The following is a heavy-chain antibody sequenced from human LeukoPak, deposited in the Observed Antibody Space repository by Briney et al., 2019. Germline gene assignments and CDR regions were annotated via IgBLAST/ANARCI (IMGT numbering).Heavy chain of an antibody. V-gene: IGHV3-33*01. CDR2: IWYDGSNK. J-gene: IGHJ4*02. Sequence: PGGSLRLSCAASGFTFSSYGMHWVRQAPGKGLEWVAVIWYDGSNKYYADSVKGRFTISRDNSKNTLYLQMNSLRAEDTAVYYCARGDTEGGYALYYFDYWGQGTLATVSS. CDR3: ARGDTEGGYALYYFDY. D-gene: IGHD5-12*01. CDR1: GFTFSSYG.